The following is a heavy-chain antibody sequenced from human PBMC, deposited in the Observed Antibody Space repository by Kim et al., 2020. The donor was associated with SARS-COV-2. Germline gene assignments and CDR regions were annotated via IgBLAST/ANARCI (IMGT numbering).Heavy chain of an antibody. CDR3: ARDRLPNDAFDI. D-gene: IGHD5-12*01. V-gene: IGHV4-39*07. J-gene: IGHJ3*02. Sequence: YYNPSLKRRVTISVDTSKNQFSLKLSSVTAADTAVYYCARDRLPNDAFDIWGQGTMVTVSS.